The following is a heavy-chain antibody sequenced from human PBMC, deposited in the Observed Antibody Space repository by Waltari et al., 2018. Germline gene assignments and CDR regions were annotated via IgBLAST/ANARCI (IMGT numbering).Heavy chain of an antibody. CDR3: ARGGGVVVVVAARYDAFDI. V-gene: IGHV4-38-2*01. CDR1: GYSISSGYY. D-gene: IGHD2-15*01. Sequence: QVQLQESGPGLVKPSETLSLTCAVSGYSISSGYYWGWIRQPPGKGLGGIGSIYHSGGPYYIPSLKSRVTISVDTSKNQFSLKLSSVTAADTAVYYCARGGGVVVVVAARYDAFDIWGQGTMVTVSS. J-gene: IGHJ3*02. CDR2: IYHSGGP.